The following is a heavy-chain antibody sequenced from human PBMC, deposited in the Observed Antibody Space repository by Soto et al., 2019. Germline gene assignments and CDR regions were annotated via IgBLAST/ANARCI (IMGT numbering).Heavy chain of an antibody. Sequence: SVKVSCKASGFTFTSSAVHWVRQARGQHLEWIGWIVVGSGNTNYAQKFQERVTITRDMSTSTAYMELSRLRSEDTTVYYCAYCYYYDVSGNDMDYWGQGTAVTVSS. CDR1: GFTFTSSA. CDR2: IVVGSGNT. D-gene: IGHD2-21*01. V-gene: IGHV1-58*01. J-gene: IGHJ4*01. CDR3: AYCYYYDVSGNDMDY.